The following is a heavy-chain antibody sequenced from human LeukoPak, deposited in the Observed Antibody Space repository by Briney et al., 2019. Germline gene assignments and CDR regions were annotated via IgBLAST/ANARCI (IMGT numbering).Heavy chain of an antibody. D-gene: IGHD7-27*01. CDR2: ISGSGGST. J-gene: IGHJ6*02. CDR3: AKGSPGLYYYYGMDV. V-gene: IGHV3-23*01. Sequence: GGSLRLSCAVSGFTFSSYAMSWVRQAPGKGLEWVSAISGSGGSTYYADSVKGRFTISRDNSKNTLYLQMNSLRAEDTAVYYCAKGSPGLYYYYGMDVWGQGTTVTVSS. CDR1: GFTFSSYA.